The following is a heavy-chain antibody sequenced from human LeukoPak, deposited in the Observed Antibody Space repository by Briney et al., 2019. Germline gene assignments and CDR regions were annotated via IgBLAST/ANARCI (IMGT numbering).Heavy chain of an antibody. CDR3: ARQHGGAYSFDY. V-gene: IGHV5-51*01. J-gene: IGHJ4*02. Sequence: GESLKISCEGSGYSFTTYWIGWVRELPGTGLEWVGIIYPGDSDTRYSQSFQGQVTMSADKSISTAYLQWSRLKASDTAVYYCARQHGGAYSFDYWGQGTLVTVSS. CDR1: GYSFTTYW. CDR2: IYPGDSDT. D-gene: IGHD1-26*01.